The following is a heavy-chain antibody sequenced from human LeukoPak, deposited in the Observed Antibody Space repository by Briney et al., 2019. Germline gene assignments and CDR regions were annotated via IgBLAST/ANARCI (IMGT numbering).Heavy chain of an antibody. CDR2: IYYTEST. D-gene: IGHD6-6*01. CDR3: ARHRAYSSSSPFDY. V-gene: IGHV4-59*08. CDR1: GGSTSSAY. Sequence: SETLSLTCSVSGGSTSSAYWSWIRQPPGKGLEWIGYIYYTESTNYNPSLKSRVTMFVDMSKNQFSLRLSSVTAADTAVYYCARHRAYSSSSPFDYWGQGTLVTVAS. J-gene: IGHJ4*02.